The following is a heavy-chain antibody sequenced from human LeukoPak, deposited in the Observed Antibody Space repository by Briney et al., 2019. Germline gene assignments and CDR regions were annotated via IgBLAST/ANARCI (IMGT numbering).Heavy chain of an antibody. D-gene: IGHD4-17*01. CDR3: ARDYGEGRYYFDY. J-gene: IGHJ4*02. Sequence: PGGSLRLSFAASGFTFSSYGMHWVRQAPGRGREWVAVIWYDGSNKYYADSVKGRFTISRDNSKNTLYLQMNSLRAEDTAVYYRARDYGEGRYYFDYWGQGTLVTVSS. V-gene: IGHV3-33*01. CDR2: IWYDGSNK. CDR1: GFTFSSYG.